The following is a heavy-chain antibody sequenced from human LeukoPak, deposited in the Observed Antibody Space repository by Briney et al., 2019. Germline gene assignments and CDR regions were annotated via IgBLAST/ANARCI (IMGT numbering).Heavy chain of an antibody. Sequence: SETLSLTCTVSGGSISSSNYYWGWIRQPPGKGLEWIGSIYYSGSTYYNPSLKSRVTISVDTSKNQFSLKLSSVTAADTAVYYCARGIAAAGRRGFDPWGQGTLVTVSS. CDR3: ARGIAAAGRRGFDP. J-gene: IGHJ5*02. CDR1: GGSISSSNYY. D-gene: IGHD6-13*01. V-gene: IGHV4-39*01. CDR2: IYYSGST.